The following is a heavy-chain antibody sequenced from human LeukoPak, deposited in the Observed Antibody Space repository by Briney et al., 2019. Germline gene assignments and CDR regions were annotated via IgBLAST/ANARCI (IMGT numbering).Heavy chain of an antibody. CDR3: ASLDPYYYDSSGYSHFDY. Sequence: SETLSLTCTVSGYSISSGYYWGWIRQPPGKGLEWIGSIYHSGSTYYNPSLKSRVTISVDTSKNQFSLKLSSVTAADTAVYYCASLDPYYYDSSGYSHFDYWGQGTLVSVSS. CDR1: GYSISSGYY. CDR2: IYHSGST. D-gene: IGHD3-22*01. V-gene: IGHV4-38-2*02. J-gene: IGHJ4*02.